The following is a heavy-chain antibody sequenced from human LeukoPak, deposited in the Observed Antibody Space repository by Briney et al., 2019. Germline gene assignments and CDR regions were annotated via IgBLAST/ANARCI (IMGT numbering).Heavy chain of an antibody. CDR2: IYYSGST. Sequence: PSETLSLTCTVSGGSISGYYWSWIRQPPGKRLEWIGYIYYSGSTNYNPSLKSRVTVSVDTSKNQFSLKLSSVTAADTAVYYCARGSGCSGGSCYFDYWGQGTLVTVSS. V-gene: IGHV4-59*12. CDR1: GGSISGYY. D-gene: IGHD2-15*01. CDR3: ARGSGCSGGSCYFDY. J-gene: IGHJ4*02.